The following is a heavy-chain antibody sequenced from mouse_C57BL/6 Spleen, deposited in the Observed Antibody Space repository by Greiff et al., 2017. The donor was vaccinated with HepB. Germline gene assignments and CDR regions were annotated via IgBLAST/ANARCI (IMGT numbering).Heavy chain of an antibody. CDR2: IYPGDGDT. CDR3: AREDDGYYSYYAMDY. D-gene: IGHD2-3*01. V-gene: IGHV1-82*01. CDR1: GYAFSSSW. J-gene: IGHJ4*01. Sequence: QVQLQQSGPELVKPGASVKISCKASGYAFSSSWMNWVKQRPGKGLEWIGRIYPGDGDTNYNGKFKGKATLTADKSSSTAYMQLSSLTSEDSAVYFCAREDDGYYSYYAMDYWGQGTSVTVSS.